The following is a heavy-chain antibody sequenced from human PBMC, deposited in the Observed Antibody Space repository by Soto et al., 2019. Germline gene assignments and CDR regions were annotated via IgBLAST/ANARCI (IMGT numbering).Heavy chain of an antibody. Sequence: ASVKVSCKASGYTFTGYYMHWVRQAPGQGLEWMGWINPNSGGTNYAQKFQGWVTMTRGTSISTAYMELSRLRSDDTAVYYCARGSDGYSSSWYGSYYYYGMDVWGQGTTVTVSS. CDR3: ARGSDGYSSSWYGSYYYYGMDV. D-gene: IGHD6-13*01. J-gene: IGHJ6*02. V-gene: IGHV1-2*04. CDR2: INPNSGGT. CDR1: GYTFTGYY.